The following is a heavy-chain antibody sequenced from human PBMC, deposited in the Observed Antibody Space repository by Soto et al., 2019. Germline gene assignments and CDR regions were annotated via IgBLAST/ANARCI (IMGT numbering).Heavy chain of an antibody. Sequence: ASVKVSCKVSGYTLTELSMHWVRQAPGKGLEWMGGFDPEDGETIYAQKFQGRVTMTEDTSTNTAYMQLSSLRSEDTAIYYCAASYGSGYRAFDYWGQGALVTVSS. D-gene: IGHD3-10*01. CDR3: AASYGSGYRAFDY. CDR1: GYTLTELS. V-gene: IGHV1-24*01. CDR2: FDPEDGET. J-gene: IGHJ4*02.